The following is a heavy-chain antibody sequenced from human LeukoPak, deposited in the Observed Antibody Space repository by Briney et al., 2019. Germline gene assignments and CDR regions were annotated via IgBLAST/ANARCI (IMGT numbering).Heavy chain of an antibody. J-gene: IGHJ5*02. Sequence: ASVKVSCKASGYTFTGYYMHWVRQAPGQGLEWMGWINPNSGGTSYAQKFQGRVTMTRDTSISTAYMELSRLRSDDTAVYYCARVIAAAGPPGWFDPWGQGTLVTVSS. CDR3: ARVIAAAGPPGWFDP. CDR2: INPNSGGT. CDR1: GYTFTGYY. D-gene: IGHD6-13*01. V-gene: IGHV1-2*02.